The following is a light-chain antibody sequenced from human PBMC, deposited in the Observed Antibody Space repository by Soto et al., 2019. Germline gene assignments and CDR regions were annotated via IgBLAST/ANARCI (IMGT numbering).Light chain of an antibody. Sequence: QSALTQPPSASGSPGQSVTISCTGTSSDVGGYNYVSWYQQHPGKAPKLMIYEVSKRPPGVPDRFSGSKSGNTASLTVSGLPAEDEAYYYCRSYAGSNNLGVFGGGTKLTVL. CDR2: EVS. CDR3: RSYAGSNNLGV. CDR1: SSDVGGYNY. V-gene: IGLV2-8*01. J-gene: IGLJ3*02.